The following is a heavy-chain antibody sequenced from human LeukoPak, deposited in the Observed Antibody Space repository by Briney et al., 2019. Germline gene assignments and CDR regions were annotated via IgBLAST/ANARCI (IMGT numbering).Heavy chain of an antibody. CDR3: ARATDGYNAEGDY. D-gene: IGHD5-24*01. CDR1: GFTYSSYS. CDR2: ISSSSSYI. J-gene: IGHJ4*02. V-gene: IGHV3-21*01. Sequence: GGPLRLSCAASGFTYSSYSMNWVRHAPGKGLEWVSSISSSSSYIYYADSVKGRFTISRDNAKNSLYLQMNSLRAEDTAVYYCARATDGYNAEGDYWGQGTLVTVSS.